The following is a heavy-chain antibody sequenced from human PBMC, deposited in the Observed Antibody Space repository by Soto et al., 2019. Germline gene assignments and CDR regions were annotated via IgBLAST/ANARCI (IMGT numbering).Heavy chain of an antibody. Sequence: ASVKVSCKASGYTFTSYGISWVRQAPGQGLEWMGWISAYNGNTNYAQKLQGRVTMTTDTSTSTAYMELRSLRSDDTAVYYCASLGYDYAWGSYRPHAFDIWGQGTMVTVSS. CDR1: GYTFTSYG. J-gene: IGHJ3*02. D-gene: IGHD3-16*02. CDR2: ISAYNGNT. CDR3: ASLGYDYAWGSYRPHAFDI. V-gene: IGHV1-18*01.